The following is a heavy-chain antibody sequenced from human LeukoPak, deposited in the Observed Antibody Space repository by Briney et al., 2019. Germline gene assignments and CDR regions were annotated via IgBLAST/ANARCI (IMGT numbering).Heavy chain of an antibody. CDR2: SNPNSGDT. J-gene: IGHJ4*02. V-gene: IGHV1-2*02. Sequence: ASVKGSCKASGYTFTDYYFHWARHAPGQGFEWMGWSNPNSGDTNYAQKFQGRVTMTRDTSISTAHMEMSRLRSDDTAVYYCARANFLYCSSTTCLFDYWGQGTLVTVSS. D-gene: IGHD2-2*01. CDR3: ARANFLYCSSTTCLFDY. CDR1: GYTFTDYY.